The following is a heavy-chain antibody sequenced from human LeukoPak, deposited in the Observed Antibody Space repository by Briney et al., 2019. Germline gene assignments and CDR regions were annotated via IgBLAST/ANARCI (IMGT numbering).Heavy chain of an antibody. Sequence: GESLKISCEGSGYSFTSYWFGWVRQLPGKGLEWMGIIYPGDSDTRYSPSFQGQVTISADKSISTAYLQWSSLKASDTAMYYCARRALYSRSWHFDSWGQRTLVTVSS. CDR1: GYSFTSYW. J-gene: IGHJ4*02. CDR3: ARRALYSRSWHFDS. D-gene: IGHD6-13*01. CDR2: IYPGDSDT. V-gene: IGHV5-51*01.